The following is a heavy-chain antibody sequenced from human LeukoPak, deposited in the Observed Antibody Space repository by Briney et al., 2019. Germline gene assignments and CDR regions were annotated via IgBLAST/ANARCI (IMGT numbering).Heavy chain of an antibody. V-gene: IGHV3-21*01. D-gene: IGHD6-13*01. J-gene: IGHJ4*02. CDR1: GFTFSSYS. CDR2: ITSSSSYI. Sequence: GGSLRLSCAASGFTFSSYSMNWVRQAPGKGLEWVSSITSSSSYIYYADSVKGQFTISRDNAKNSLYLQMNSLRAEDTAVYYCARDGSWYYFDYWGQGTLVTVSS. CDR3: ARDGSWYYFDY.